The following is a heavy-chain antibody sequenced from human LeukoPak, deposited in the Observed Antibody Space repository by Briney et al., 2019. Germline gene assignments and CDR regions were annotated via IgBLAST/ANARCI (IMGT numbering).Heavy chain of an antibody. CDR2: IYHSGST. D-gene: IGHD2-2*01. J-gene: IGHJ6*03. V-gene: IGHV4-30-2*01. CDR1: GGSISDSGYY. Sequence: SQTLSLTCTVSGGSISDSGYYWSWIRQPPGKGLEWIGYIYHSGSTYYNPSLKSRVTISVDTSKNQFSLKLSSVTAADTAVYYCAGEDIVVVPAAINPDYYYYYMDVWGKGTTVTVSS. CDR3: AGEDIVVVPAAINPDYYYYYMDV.